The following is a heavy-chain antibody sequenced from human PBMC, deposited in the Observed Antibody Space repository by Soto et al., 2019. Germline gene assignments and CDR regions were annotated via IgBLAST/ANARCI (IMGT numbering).Heavy chain of an antibody. CDR1: GFTVSSNY. V-gene: IGHV3-66*01. CDR2: LYSEDTT. J-gene: IGHJ4*02. CDR3: ARVGEDYGDSSDY. Sequence: EVQLVESGGGLVQPGGSLRLSCAPSGFTVSSNYMSWVRQAPGTGLEWVSVLYSEDTTYYTASVKGRFTTSRDNSKNTLYLQMNSLRVEDTAVYYCARVGEDYGDSSDYWGQGTLVTVSS. D-gene: IGHD4-17*01.